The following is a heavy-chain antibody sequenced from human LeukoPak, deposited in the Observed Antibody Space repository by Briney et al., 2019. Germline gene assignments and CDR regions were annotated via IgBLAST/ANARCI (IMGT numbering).Heavy chain of an antibody. CDR3: ASSSTLYGNAFDI. Sequence: SETLTLTCTVSGASISSYYWSWVRQPPGKGLEWIAYISDSGSTRYKPSLKSRVTISVDTSKNQFSLKLSSVTAADTAVYYCASSSTLYGNAFDIWGQGTMVTVSS. D-gene: IGHD4-17*01. CDR2: ISDSGST. CDR1: GASISSYY. V-gene: IGHV4-59*12. J-gene: IGHJ3*02.